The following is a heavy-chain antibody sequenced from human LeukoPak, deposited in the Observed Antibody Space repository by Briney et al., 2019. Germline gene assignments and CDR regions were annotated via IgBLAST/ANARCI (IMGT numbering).Heavy chain of an antibody. D-gene: IGHD5-18*01. CDR1: GGSFSGYY. J-gene: IGHJ5*02. V-gene: IGHV4-34*01. CDR2: INHSGST. CDR3: APRGDIEHSYGYGKWFET. Sequence: PSETLSLTCTVYGGSFSGYYWSWIRQPPGKGLEWIGEINHSGSTNYNASLKSRVTVSVDSSKNQFSLRLSSVTAADTAVYYCAPRGDIEHSYGYGKWFETWGQGTRVTVSS.